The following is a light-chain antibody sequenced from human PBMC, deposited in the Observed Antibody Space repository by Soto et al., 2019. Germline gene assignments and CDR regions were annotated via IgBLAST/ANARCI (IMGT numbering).Light chain of an antibody. CDR1: QSLLNRNGQNC. CDR3: MQALESPPT. CDR2: MGF. V-gene: IGKV2-28*01. J-gene: IGKJ4*01. Sequence: DIVMTQSPLSLPVTPGEPASISCRSSQSLLNRNGQNCLDWYLQKPGQSPQLLIHMGFIRASGVPDRFSGSASGTYFTLTISRVEAEDVGVYYCMQALESPPTFGGGTKVEIK.